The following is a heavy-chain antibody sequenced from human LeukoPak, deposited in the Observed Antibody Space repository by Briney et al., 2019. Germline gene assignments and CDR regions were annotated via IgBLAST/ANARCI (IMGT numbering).Heavy chain of an antibody. D-gene: IGHD2-2*01. CDR2: IYYRGST. CDR1: GGSISSGDYY. V-gene: IGHV4-30-4*01. J-gene: IGHJ4*02. Sequence: SETLSLTCTVSGGSISSGDYYWSLVRQPPGKGLEWIGYIYYRGSTYYNPSLKSRVTISVDTSKNQFSLKLSSVTAADTAVYYCASTNLVVPAAIPFDYWGQGTLVTVSS. CDR3: ASTNLVVPAAIPFDY.